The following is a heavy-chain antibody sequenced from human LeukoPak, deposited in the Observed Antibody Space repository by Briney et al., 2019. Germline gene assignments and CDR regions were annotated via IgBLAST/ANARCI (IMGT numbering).Heavy chain of an antibody. CDR3: ARDQSGYCSSTSCLPGHYYYYYMDV. D-gene: IGHD2-2*01. CDR1: GYTFTGYY. Sequence: ASVKVSCKASGYTFTGYYMHWVRQAPGQGLEWMGWINPNSGGTNYAQKFQGRVTMTRDTAISTAYMELSRLRSDDTAVYYCARDQSGYCSSTSCLPGHYYYYYMDVWGKGTTVTVSS. J-gene: IGHJ6*03. V-gene: IGHV1-2*02. CDR2: INPNSGGT.